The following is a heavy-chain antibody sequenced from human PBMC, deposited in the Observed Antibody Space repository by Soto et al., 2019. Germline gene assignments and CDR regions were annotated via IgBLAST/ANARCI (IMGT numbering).Heavy chain of an antibody. CDR3: AKDCRGGSTICYGALDY. V-gene: IGHV3-30*18. CDR1: GFTFSSYG. D-gene: IGHD2-2*01. Sequence: QVQLVESGGGVVQPGRSLRLSCAASGFTFSSYGMHWVRQAPGTGLEWVAVISYDGSNKYYADSVKGRFTISRDNSKNTLYLQMNSLRAEDTAVYYCAKDCRGGSTICYGALDYWGQGTLVTVSS. J-gene: IGHJ4*02. CDR2: ISYDGSNK.